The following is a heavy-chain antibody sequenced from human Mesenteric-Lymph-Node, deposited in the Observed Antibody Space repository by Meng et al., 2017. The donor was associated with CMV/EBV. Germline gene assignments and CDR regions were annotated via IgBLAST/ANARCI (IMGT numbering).Heavy chain of an antibody. CDR1: GFTFSTYW. J-gene: IGHJ4*02. V-gene: IGHV3-74*01. CDR3: AKGKGYSSSWSPFDY. Sequence: SGFTFSTYWMHWVRQAPGKGLVWVSRINSDGSSTSYADSVKGRFTISRDNAKNTLHLQMNSLRTEDTALYYCAKGKGYSSSWSPFDYWGQGTLVTVSS. D-gene: IGHD6-13*01. CDR2: INSDGSST.